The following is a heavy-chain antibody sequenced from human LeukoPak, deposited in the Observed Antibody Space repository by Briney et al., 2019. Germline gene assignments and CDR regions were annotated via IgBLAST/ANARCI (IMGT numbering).Heavy chain of an antibody. J-gene: IGHJ5*02. Sequence: SETLSLTCAVYGGSFSGYYWSWIRQPPGKGLEWIGEINHSGSTNYNPSLKSRVTISVDTSKNQFSLKLSSVTAADTAVYYCARGYSSGWYGGNNWFDPWGQGTLVTVPS. CDR1: GGSFSGYY. D-gene: IGHD6-19*01. CDR2: INHSGST. CDR3: ARGYSSGWYGGNNWFDP. V-gene: IGHV4-34*01.